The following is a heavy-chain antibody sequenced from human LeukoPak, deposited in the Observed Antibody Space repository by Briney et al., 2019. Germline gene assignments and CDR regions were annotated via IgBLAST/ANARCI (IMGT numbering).Heavy chain of an antibody. CDR2: IYYSGST. CDR1: GGSISSYY. J-gene: IGHJ4*01. Sequence: SETLSLTCTVSGGSISSYYWSWIRQPPGKGLEWIGYIYYSGSTNYNPSLKSRVTISVDTSKNQFSLKLSSVTAADTAVYYCARGDARGYSYGHFHFDHWGHGTLVTVSS. CDR3: ARGDARGYSYGHFHFDH. D-gene: IGHD5-18*01. V-gene: IGHV4-59*01.